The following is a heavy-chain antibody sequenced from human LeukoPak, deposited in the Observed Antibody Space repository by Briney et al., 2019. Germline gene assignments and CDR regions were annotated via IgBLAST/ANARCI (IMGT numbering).Heavy chain of an antibody. V-gene: IGHV3-15*01. CDR2: IKSKTDGGTT. CDR1: GFTSSNAW. Sequence: GGSLRLSCAASGFTSSNAWMSWVRQAPGKGLEWVGRIKSKTDGGTTDYAAPVKGRFTISRDDSKNTLYLQMNSLKTEDTAVYYCTTGSRLIFGVVIELDYWGQGTLVTVSS. CDR3: TTGSRLIFGVVIELDY. D-gene: IGHD3-3*01. J-gene: IGHJ4*02.